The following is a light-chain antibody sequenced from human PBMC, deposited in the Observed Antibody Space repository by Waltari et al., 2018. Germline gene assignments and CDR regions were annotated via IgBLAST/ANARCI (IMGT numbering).Light chain of an antibody. CDR3: VLYVGGGSWV. CDR2: STN. CDR1: SGSVSYNYY. V-gene: IGLV8-61*01. Sequence: QTVVTQEPSFSVSPGVTVTLTCGLSSGSVSYNYYPIWFQQTPGQAPRTLMYSTNTRSSGVSDRFSDSILGNRAALTITWAQANDESDYYCVLYVGGGSWVFGGGTKLTVL. J-gene: IGLJ3*02.